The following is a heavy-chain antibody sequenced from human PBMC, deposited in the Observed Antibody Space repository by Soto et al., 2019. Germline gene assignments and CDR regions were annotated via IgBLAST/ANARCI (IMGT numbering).Heavy chain of an antibody. CDR2: MNPNSGNT. Sequence: VYSKAAGYTFTGYDINGARQVNAQGLEGMGWMNPNSGNTGYALKFQGRVTMTRNTSISTAYMELSSLRSEDTAVYYCAGGSVPPLHEAFDIWGQGTMVTVSS. CDR1: GYTFTGYD. V-gene: IGHV1-8*01. CDR3: AGGSVPPLHEAFDI. D-gene: IGHD1-1*01. J-gene: IGHJ3*02.